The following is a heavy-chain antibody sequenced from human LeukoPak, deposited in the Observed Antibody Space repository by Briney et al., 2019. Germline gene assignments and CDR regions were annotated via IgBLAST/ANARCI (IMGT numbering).Heavy chain of an antibody. CDR2: IYSGGGT. J-gene: IGHJ4*02. CDR3: VGEAIY. D-gene: IGHD2-2*02. Sequence: GGSLRLSCAASGLNVTNTYMTWVRQAPGKGLEWVSVIYSGGGTNYADSLKGRFSISRDNSKNTLYLQMNSLRAEDTAVYYCVGEAIYGGQGTLVTVSS. CDR1: GLNVTNTY. V-gene: IGHV3-53*01.